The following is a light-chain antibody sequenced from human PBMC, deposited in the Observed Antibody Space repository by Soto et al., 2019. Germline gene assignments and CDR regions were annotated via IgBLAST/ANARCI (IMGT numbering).Light chain of an antibody. Sequence: SSELTQPPSVSVAPGKTARITCGGNNIGSKSVHWYQQKPGQAPVLVIYYDSDRPSGIPERFSGSNSGNTATLTISRVEAGDEADYYCQVWDSSSDQYVFGTGTKLT. CDR2: YDS. V-gene: IGLV3-21*04. CDR1: NIGSKS. CDR3: QVWDSSSDQYV. J-gene: IGLJ1*01.